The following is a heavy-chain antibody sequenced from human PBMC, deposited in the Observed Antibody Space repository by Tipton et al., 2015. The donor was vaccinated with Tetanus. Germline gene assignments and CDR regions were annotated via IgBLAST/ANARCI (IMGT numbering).Heavy chain of an antibody. D-gene: IGHD3-22*01. CDR3: ARDLRNYYDSSSYSDY. CDR1: GFTFSSYS. Sequence: SLRLSCAASGFTFSSYSMNWVRQAPGKGLEWVSSISSSSSYIYYADSVKGRFTISRDNAKNSLYLQMNSLRAEDTAVYYCARDLRNYYDSSSYSDYWGQGTLVTVSS. J-gene: IGHJ4*02. CDR2: ISSSSSYI. V-gene: IGHV3-21*01.